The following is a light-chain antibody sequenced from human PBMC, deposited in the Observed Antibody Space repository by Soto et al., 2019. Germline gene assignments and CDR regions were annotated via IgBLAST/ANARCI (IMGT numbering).Light chain of an antibody. CDR2: DVS. J-gene: IGLJ1*01. V-gene: IGLV2-14*01. CDR1: SSDVGGYNY. CDR3: SSYTRCSTLV. Sequence: QSALTQPASVSGSPGQSITISCTGTSSDVGGYNYVSWYQQHPGKDPKLMIYDVSKRPSGVSNRVSGSKSGNTASLTISGLQAEDEADYYGSSYTRCSTLVFGTGTKLTLL.